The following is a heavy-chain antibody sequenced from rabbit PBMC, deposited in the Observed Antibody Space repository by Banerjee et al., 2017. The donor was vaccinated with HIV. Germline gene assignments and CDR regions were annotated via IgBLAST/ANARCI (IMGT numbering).Heavy chain of an antibody. CDR2: IYAGYSGNT. CDR3: ARDYQTGDHAGNAWAHYFDL. V-gene: IGHV1S45*01. D-gene: IGHD4-2*01. Sequence: QEQLVESGGGLVTLGGSLKLSCKASGIDFSSYGISWVRQAPGKGLEWIACIYAGYSGNTYYASWAKGRFTISKTSSTTVDLKMTSLTAADTATYFCARDYQTGDHAGNAWAHYFDLRGPGTLVTVS. CDR1: GIDFSSYG. J-gene: IGHJ4*01.